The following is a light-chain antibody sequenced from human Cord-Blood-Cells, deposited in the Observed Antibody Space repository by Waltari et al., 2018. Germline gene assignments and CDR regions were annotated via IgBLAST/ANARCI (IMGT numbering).Light chain of an antibody. CDR1: SPNIGSNY. V-gene: IGLV1-47*01. J-gene: IGLJ2*01. Sequence: QSVLTQPPYASGTPGQRVTISCSGSSPNIGSNYVYWYQQLPGTAPKLLIYRNNQRPSGVPDRFSGSKSGTSASLAISGLRSEDEADYYCAAWDDSLSGPVFGGGTKLTVL. CDR2: RNN. CDR3: AAWDDSLSGPV.